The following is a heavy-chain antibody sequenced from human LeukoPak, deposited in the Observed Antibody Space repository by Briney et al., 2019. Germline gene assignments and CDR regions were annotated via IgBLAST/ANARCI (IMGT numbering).Heavy chain of an antibody. Sequence: KPSGTLSLTCTVSGGSISSYYWSWIRQPPGKGLEWIGYIYYSGSTNYNPSLKSRVTISVDTSKNQFSLKLSSVTAADTAVYYCARDLGWELLRVFDIWGQGTMVTVSS. J-gene: IGHJ3*02. D-gene: IGHD1-26*01. CDR2: IYYSGST. CDR1: GGSISSYY. CDR3: ARDLGWELLRVFDI. V-gene: IGHV4-59*01.